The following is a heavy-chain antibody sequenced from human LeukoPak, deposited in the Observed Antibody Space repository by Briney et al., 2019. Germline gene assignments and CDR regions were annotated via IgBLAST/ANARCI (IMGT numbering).Heavy chain of an antibody. Sequence: SQTLSLTCAISGDSVSSYTAAWNWIRQSPSRGLEWLGRTYYRSKWYNDYGESVKSRITINPDTSKNLFSLQLNSVTPEDTAVYYCAREVVAGDDAFDIWGQGTMVTVSS. CDR3: AREVVAGDDAFDI. CDR2: TYYRSKWYN. J-gene: IGHJ3*02. V-gene: IGHV6-1*01. CDR1: GDSVSSYTAA. D-gene: IGHD2-15*01.